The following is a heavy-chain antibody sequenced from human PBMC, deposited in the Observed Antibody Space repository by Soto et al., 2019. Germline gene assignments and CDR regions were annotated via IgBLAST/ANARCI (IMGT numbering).Heavy chain of an antibody. V-gene: IGHV3-66*01. CDR1: EFTVSNNY. Sequence: EVQLVESGGGLVQPGGSLRLSCAVSEFTVSNNYMSWVRQAPGKGLEWVAAIYSGGTTHYADSVKGRFTISRDNSNNTLDLKMTSLEVEDTGGYSCAREVGVVREDVGWFDPWGQGTLVTVSS. J-gene: IGHJ5*02. CDR2: IYSGGTT. D-gene: IGHD3-10*01. CDR3: AREVGVVREDVGWFDP.